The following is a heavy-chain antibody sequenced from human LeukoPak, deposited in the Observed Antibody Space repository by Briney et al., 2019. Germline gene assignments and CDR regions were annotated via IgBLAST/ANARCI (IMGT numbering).Heavy chain of an antibody. D-gene: IGHD5-18*01. CDR1: GFTFSSYA. CDR2: ISYDGSNK. CDR3: ARDRQLWYYGMDV. J-gene: IGHJ6*02. Sequence: GGSLRLSRAASGFTFSSYAMHWVRQAPGRGLEWVAVISYDGSNKYYADSVKGRFTISRGNSKNTLYLQMNSLRAEDTAVYYCARDRQLWYYGMDVWGQGTTVTVSS. V-gene: IGHV3-30*04.